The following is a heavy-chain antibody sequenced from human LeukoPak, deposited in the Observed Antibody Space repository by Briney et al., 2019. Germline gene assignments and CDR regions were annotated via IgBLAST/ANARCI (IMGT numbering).Heavy chain of an antibody. CDR2: INHSGST. D-gene: IGHD6-13*01. J-gene: IGHJ6*02. CDR1: GGSFSGYY. V-gene: IGHV4-34*01. CDR3: ARANSSSWRLLRTGFGMDV. Sequence: PSETLSLTCAVYGGSFSGYYWSWIRQPPGKGLEWIGEINHSGSTNYNPSLKSRVTISVDTSKNQFSLKLSSVTAADTAVYYCARANSSSWRLLRTGFGMDVWGQGTTVTVSS.